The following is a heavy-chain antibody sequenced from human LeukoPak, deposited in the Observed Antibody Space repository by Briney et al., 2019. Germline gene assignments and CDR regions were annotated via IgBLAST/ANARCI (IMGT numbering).Heavy chain of an antibody. Sequence: PGGSLRLSCAASGFTFSSYAMTWVRQAPGKGLEWVSAISGSGGSTYYADSVKGRFTISRDNSKNTLYLQMNSLRAEDTAVYYCAKGRYCSGGSCSHFDYWGQGTLVTVYS. CDR2: ISGSGGST. CDR3: AKGRYCSGGSCSHFDY. V-gene: IGHV3-23*01. CDR1: GFTFSSYA. D-gene: IGHD2-15*01. J-gene: IGHJ4*02.